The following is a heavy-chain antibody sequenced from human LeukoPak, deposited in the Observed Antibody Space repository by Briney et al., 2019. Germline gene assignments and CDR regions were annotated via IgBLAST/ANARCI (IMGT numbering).Heavy chain of an antibody. CDR3: TTFDM. CDR1: GFTFTNYG. J-gene: IGHJ3*02. V-gene: IGHV3-30*03. Sequence: PGGSLRLSCAASGFTFTNYGIHWVRLAPGKGLEWVAVISSDGSNKHYADSVKGRFTISRDDSKNTLHLQMNSLRVDDTALYYCTTFDMWGQGTMVTVSS. CDR2: ISSDGSNK.